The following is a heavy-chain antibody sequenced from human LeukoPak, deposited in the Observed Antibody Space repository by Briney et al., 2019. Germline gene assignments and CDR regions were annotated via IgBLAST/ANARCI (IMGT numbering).Heavy chain of an antibody. CDR2: INPNSGGT. Sequence: ASVKVSCKASGYTFTGYYMHWVRQAPGQGLEWMGWINPNSGGTNYAQKFQGRVTMTRDTSISTAYMELSRLRSDDTAVYYCARADTAMAIDYMDVWGKGTTVTVSS. J-gene: IGHJ6*03. CDR1: GYTFTGYY. CDR3: ARADTAMAIDYMDV. D-gene: IGHD5-18*01. V-gene: IGHV1-2*02.